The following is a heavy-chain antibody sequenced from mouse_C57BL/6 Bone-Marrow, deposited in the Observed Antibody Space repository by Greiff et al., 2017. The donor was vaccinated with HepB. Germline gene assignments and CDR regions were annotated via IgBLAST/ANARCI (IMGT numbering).Heavy chain of an antibody. J-gene: IGHJ2*01. D-gene: IGHD2-1*01. Sequence: VHVKQSGPELVKPGASVKISCKASGYTFTGYYMNWVKQSPEKGLEWIGEINPSTGGTTYNQKFKAKATLTVDKTSSTADMQLMSLTSEDSAVYCYAGVLYCYFDYWGKGTTVTVSS. CDR3: AGVLYCYFDY. CDR2: INPSTGGT. CDR1: GYTFTGYY. V-gene: IGHV1-42*01.